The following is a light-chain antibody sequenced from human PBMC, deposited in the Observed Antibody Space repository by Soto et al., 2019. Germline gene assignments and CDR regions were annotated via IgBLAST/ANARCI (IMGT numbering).Light chain of an antibody. CDR3: SSYTSSSTLV. V-gene: IGLV2-14*02. Sequence: QSALTQPASVSGSPGQSITISCTGTSSDVGNYNLVSWYQQYPGKAPKLMIYEGGKRPSGVSNRFSGSKSGNTASLTISGLQAEDEADYYCSSYTSSSTLVFGGGTKL. CDR1: SSDVGNYNL. J-gene: IGLJ3*02. CDR2: EGG.